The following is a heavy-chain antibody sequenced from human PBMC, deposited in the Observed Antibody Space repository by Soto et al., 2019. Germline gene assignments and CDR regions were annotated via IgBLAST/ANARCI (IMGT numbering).Heavy chain of an antibody. D-gene: IGHD3-22*01. CDR1: GFTFTTFA. J-gene: IGHJ4*02. CDR2: INASGGGR. V-gene: IGHV3-23*01. CDR3: AKGVGDFYDSSAFYKPLRY. Sequence: SLRLSCAVSGFTFTTFAMTWVRQSPVEGLELVAFINASGGGRYYIDSVKGRFTISRDNSENTLYLQLNSLRADDTAIYYCAKGVGDFYDSSAFYKPLRYWGQGTLVSVSS.